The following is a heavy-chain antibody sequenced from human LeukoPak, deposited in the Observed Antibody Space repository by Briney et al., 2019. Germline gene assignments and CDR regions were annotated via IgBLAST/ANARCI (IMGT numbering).Heavy chain of an antibody. CDR3: ASVRGPYYFDY. D-gene: IGHD3-10*01. V-gene: IGHV3-30*04. J-gene: IGHJ4*02. Sequence: PGGSLRLSCAASGFTFSSYAMHWVRQTPGKGLEWVAVISYDGSNKYYADSVKGRFTISRDNSKNTLYLQMNSLRAGDTAVYYCASVRGPYYFDYRGEGTLVTDSS. CDR2: ISYDGSNK. CDR1: GFTFSSYA.